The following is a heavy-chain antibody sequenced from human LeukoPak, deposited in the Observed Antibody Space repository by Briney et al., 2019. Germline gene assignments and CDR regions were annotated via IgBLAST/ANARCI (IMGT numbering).Heavy chain of an antibody. CDR1: GFXFSSYH. CDR3: AKAEI. D-gene: IGHD5-24*01. V-gene: IGHV3-30*18. J-gene: IGHJ4*02. CDR2: ISYDETNK. Sequence: GGSLRLSCAASGFXFSSYHMHWVRQAPGKGLEWVADISYDETNKYYVESVKGRFTISRDKSKNTLYLQMNSLRPEDTAVYYCAKAEIWGQGTLVTVSS.